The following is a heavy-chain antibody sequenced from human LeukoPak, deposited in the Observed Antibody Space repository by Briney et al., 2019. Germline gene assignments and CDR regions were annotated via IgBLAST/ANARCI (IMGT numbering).Heavy chain of an antibody. J-gene: IGHJ4*02. CDR1: GFTFSSYA. CDR3: AKDRGNYYFDF. D-gene: IGHD3-10*01. Sequence: GGSLRPSCAASGFTFSSYAMNWVRQAPGKGLEWVSAISGSGGGTYYSDSVKGRFTISRDNSKNTLYLQLNSLRDEDTAVYYCAKDRGNYYFDFWGQGTLVIVSS. V-gene: IGHV3-23*01. CDR2: ISGSGGGT.